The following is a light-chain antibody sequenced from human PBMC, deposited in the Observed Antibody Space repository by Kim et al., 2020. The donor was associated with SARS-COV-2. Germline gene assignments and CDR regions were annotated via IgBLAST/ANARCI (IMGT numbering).Light chain of an antibody. CDR3: QHYDHWPDS. V-gene: IGKV3-15*01. CDR2: GVS. CDR1: RSCRNN. J-gene: IGKJ2*03. Sequence: VSAGRSTPLSWRARRSCRNNLAWYQQKAGQAPRLLIYGVSTRATGIPARFSGSGSGTEFTLTISSLQSEDFAVYYCQHYDHWPDSFGQGTKLEI.